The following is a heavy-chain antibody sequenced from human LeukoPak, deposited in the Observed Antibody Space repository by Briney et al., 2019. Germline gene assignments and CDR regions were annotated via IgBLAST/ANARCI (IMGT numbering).Heavy chain of an antibody. CDR3: ASSESLTWYYFDY. D-gene: IGHD2-8*02. CDR2: IYYSGRT. CDR1: GGSFSGYY. Sequence: KPSETLSLTCAVYGGSFSGYYWSWIRQPPGRGLEWIGYIYYSGRTNYNSSLKSRVTMSVDASKNQFSLKLNSVTAADTAVYYCASSESLTWYYFDYWGQGTLVTVSS. V-gene: IGHV4-59*01. J-gene: IGHJ4*02.